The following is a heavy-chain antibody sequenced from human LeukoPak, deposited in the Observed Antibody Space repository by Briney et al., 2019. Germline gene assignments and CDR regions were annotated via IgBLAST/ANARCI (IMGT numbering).Heavy chain of an antibody. CDR2: INPNSGGT. Sequence: ASVKASCKASGYTFTGYYMHWVRQAPGQGLEWMGWINPNSGGTNYAQKFQGRVTMTRDTSISTAYMELSRLRSDDTAVYYCARASYGDYYFDYWGQGTLVTVSS. J-gene: IGHJ4*02. D-gene: IGHD4-17*01. CDR1: GYTFTGYY. CDR3: ARASYGDYYFDY. V-gene: IGHV1-2*02.